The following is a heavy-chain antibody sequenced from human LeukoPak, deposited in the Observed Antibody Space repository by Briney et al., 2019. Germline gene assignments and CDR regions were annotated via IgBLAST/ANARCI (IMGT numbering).Heavy chain of an antibody. V-gene: IGHV3-23*01. Sequence: GGSLRLSCAASGFTFSSYAVGWVRQAPGKGLEWVSAISGSGGSTYYADSVKGRFTISRDNSKNTFFLQMNTLRAADTAVYYCAKGSGSGWYGWFAPWGQGTLVTVSS. D-gene: IGHD6-19*01. CDR2: ISGSGGST. CDR1: GFTFSSYA. J-gene: IGHJ5*02. CDR3: AKGSGSGWYGWFAP.